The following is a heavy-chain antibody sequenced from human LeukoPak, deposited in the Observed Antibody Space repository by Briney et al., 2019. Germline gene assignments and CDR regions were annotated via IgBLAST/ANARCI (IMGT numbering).Heavy chain of an antibody. V-gene: IGHV1-8*03. Sequence: GASVKVSCKASGYTFTSYDINWVRQATGQGLEWMGWMNPNSGNTGYAQKFQGRVTITRNTSISTAYMELSSLRSEDTAVYYCARSKIPYCSSTSCYPLYWFDPWGQGTLVTVSS. D-gene: IGHD2-2*01. CDR1: GYTFTSYD. J-gene: IGHJ5*02. CDR3: ARSKIPYCSSTSCYPLYWFDP. CDR2: MNPNSGNT.